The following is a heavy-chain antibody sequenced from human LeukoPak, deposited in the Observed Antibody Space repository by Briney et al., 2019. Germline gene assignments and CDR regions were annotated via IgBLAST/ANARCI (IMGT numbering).Heavy chain of an antibody. CDR3: ARESSALYYYYGMDV. V-gene: IGHV4-59*06. CDR1: GGSFSGYY. CDR2: IYYTGST. J-gene: IGHJ6*02. Sequence: KPSETLSLTCAVYGGSFSGYYWSWIRQPPGRGLEWIGSIYYTGSTSYYPSLKSRLTISIATSKNQFSLRLNSVIAADTAVYYCARESSALYYYYGMDVWGQGTTVTVSS. D-gene: IGHD6-19*01.